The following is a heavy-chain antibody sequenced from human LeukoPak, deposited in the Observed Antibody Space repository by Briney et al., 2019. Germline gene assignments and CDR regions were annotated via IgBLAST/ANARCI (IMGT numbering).Heavy chain of an antibody. D-gene: IGHD3-10*01. V-gene: IGHV4-31*03. J-gene: IGHJ5*02. CDR2: INHSGST. CDR1: GGSISSGGYY. CDR3: ARGVLDGSGSYFNWFDP. Sequence: PSQTLSLTCTVSGGSISSGGYYWSWIRQHPGKGLEWIGEINHSGSTNYNPSLKSRVTISVDTSKNQFSLKLSSVTAADTAVYYCARGVLDGSGSYFNWFDPWGQGTLVTVSS.